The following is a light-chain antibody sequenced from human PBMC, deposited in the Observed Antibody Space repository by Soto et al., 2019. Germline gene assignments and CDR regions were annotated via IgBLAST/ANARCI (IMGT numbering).Light chain of an antibody. V-gene: IGKV3-15*01. Sequence: ERGVTQSPATLSVSPGDRATPLCRASQSVSIYVAWYQQKPGLAPRLLIYDASTRATGIPARFSGSGSGTEFSLTISSLQSEDFAVYYCQQYHDWPRTFGQGTKVDIK. CDR2: DAS. CDR3: QQYHDWPRT. J-gene: IGKJ1*01. CDR1: QSVSIY.